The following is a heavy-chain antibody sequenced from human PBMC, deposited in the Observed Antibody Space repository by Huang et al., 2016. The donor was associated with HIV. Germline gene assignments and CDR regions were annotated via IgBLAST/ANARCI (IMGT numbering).Heavy chain of an antibody. Sequence: QVQLEQSGPAVRKPGSSVKVSCQASGGSLSDQIISWVRRAPGQRFEWMGGIIPRVRAPADAQECKGRGTMTADESTATIYMELNSLTAEDTAVYYCAMSLRYQYDSRSYWGRYFDYWGQGTLVTVSS. CDR3: AMSLRYQYDSRSYWGRYFDY. V-gene: IGHV1-69*01. CDR1: GGSLSDQI. J-gene: IGHJ4*02. D-gene: IGHD3-16*01. CDR2: IIPRVRAP.